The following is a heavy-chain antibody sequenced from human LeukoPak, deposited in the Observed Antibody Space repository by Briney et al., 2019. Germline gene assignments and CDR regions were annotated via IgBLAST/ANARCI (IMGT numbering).Heavy chain of an antibody. CDR3: AREVITFEGVIVWRYFDY. D-gene: IGHD3-16*02. Sequence: SETLSLTCTVSGGSISSYYWSWIRQPPGKGLEWIGYIYYSGSTNYNPSLKSRVTISVDTSKNQFSLKLSSVAAADTAVYYCAREVITFEGVIVWRYFDYWGQGTLVTVSS. CDR1: GGSISSYY. J-gene: IGHJ4*02. CDR2: IYYSGST. V-gene: IGHV4-59*01.